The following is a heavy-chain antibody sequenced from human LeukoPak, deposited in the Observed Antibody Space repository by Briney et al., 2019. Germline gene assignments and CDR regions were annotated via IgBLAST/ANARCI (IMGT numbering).Heavy chain of an antibody. V-gene: IGHV3-11*05. CDR2: ISSSSSYT. CDR3: VRAVSVSSYYFDC. Sequence: KPGGSLRLSCAASGFTFSDYYMSWIRQAPGKGLEWISYISSSSSYTNYVDSVKGRFTISRDNAKNSLYLQMNSLRAEDTAVYYCVRAVSVSSYYFDCWGQGTLVTASS. J-gene: IGHJ4*02. CDR1: GFTFSDYY. D-gene: IGHD5/OR15-5a*01.